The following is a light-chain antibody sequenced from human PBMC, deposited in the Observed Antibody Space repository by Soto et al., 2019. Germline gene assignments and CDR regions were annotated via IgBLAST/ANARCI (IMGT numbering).Light chain of an antibody. CDR2: GAS. Sequence: EIVLTQSPATLSLSPGERATLSCRASQSVSSSYLAWYQQKPRQPTRLLNYGASSRATGIPDRFSGSGSGTDFILTISRWEPDDCAEYYCQQYGCSLFNVGPGNKVDIK. V-gene: IGKV3-20*01. J-gene: IGKJ3*01. CDR3: QQYGCSLFN. CDR1: QSVSSSY.